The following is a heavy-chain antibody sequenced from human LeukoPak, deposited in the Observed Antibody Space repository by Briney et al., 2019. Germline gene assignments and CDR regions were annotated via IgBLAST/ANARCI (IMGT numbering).Heavy chain of an antibody. CDR2: ISSSGSTI. Sequence: QTGGSLRLSCAASEFTFSSYETNWIRQAPGKGLEWVSYISSSGSTIYYADSVKGRFTISRDNAKNSLYLQMNNLRVGDTAVYYCARAPTKFRRDWFDPWGQGTLVTVSS. V-gene: IGHV3-48*03. J-gene: IGHJ5*02. CDR1: EFTFSSYE. D-gene: IGHD3-9*01. CDR3: ARAPTKFRRDWFDP.